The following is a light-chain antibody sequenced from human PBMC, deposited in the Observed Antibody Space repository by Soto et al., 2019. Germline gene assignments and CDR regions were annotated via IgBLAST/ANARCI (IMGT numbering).Light chain of an antibody. Sequence: DIQMTQAPSSLSGSVGERVTITWRASQTISSWLAWYQQKPGKAPKLLIYKASTLKSGVPSRFSGSGSGTEFTLTISSLQPDDFATYYCQHYNSYSEAFGQGTKVDIK. CDR1: QTISSW. V-gene: IGKV1-5*03. CDR3: QHYNSYSEA. CDR2: KAS. J-gene: IGKJ1*01.